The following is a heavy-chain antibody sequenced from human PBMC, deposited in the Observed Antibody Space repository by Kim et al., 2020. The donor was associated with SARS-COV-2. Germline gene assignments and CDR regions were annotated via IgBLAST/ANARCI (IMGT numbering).Heavy chain of an antibody. CDR3: AKAYDD. Sequence: HGDGSNTKYADSVKGRFTISRDTAKNTVYIQMNSLRGEDTAVYYCAKAYDDWGQGTLVTVSS. V-gene: IGHV3-74*03. CDR2: HGDGSNT. D-gene: IGHD2-21*01. J-gene: IGHJ4*02.